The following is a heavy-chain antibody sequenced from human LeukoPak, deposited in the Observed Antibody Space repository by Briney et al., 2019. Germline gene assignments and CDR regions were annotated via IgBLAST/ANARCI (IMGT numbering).Heavy chain of an antibody. Sequence: QTGGSLRLSCVASGFTFNTYTMSWVRQALGKGLEWVSYISTTGSTIYYADSVKGRFTISRDNAKNSLYLQMNSLRDEDTAVYYCARDRSSSGYYPFDYWGQGTLVTVSS. CDR3: ARDRSSSGYYPFDY. CDR1: GFTFNTYT. J-gene: IGHJ4*02. V-gene: IGHV3-48*02. CDR2: ISTTGSTI. D-gene: IGHD3-22*01.